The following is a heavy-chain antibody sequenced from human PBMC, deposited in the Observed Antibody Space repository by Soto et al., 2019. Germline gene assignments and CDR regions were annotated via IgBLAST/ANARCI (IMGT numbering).Heavy chain of an antibody. J-gene: IGHJ4*02. D-gene: IGHD3-10*01. Sequence: GGSLRLSCAASGFTFNIYSINWVRHAPGEGLEWVSSISSSSSYIHYADSVKGRFTISREKDKNSLYLQITSLRAEETAVYYCARSNGGFGELLFSYFDYWGQGTPVTVS. CDR2: ISSSSSYI. CDR1: GFTFNIYS. CDR3: ARSNGGFGELLFSYFDY. V-gene: IGHV3-21*01.